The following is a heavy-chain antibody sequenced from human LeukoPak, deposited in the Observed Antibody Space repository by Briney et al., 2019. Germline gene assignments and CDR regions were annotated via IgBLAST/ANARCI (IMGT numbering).Heavy chain of an antibody. V-gene: IGHV4-34*01. CDR3: ARRSHYSRSSGNNC. CDR2: INHSGST. D-gene: IGHD6-6*01. Sequence: SETLSLTCAVYGGSFSGYYWSWIRQPPGKGLEWIGEINHSGSTNYNPSVKSRVTISVDTSKNQFSLKLTSVTAADTAEYFCARRSHYSRSSGNNCWGQGTLVTVSS. J-gene: IGHJ4*02. CDR1: GGSFSGYY.